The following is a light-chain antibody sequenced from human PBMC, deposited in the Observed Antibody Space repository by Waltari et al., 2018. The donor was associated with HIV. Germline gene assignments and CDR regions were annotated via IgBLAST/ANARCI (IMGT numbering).Light chain of an antibody. CDR1: SSDVGGYNH. Sequence: QSALTQPASVPGSPGQSLTISCTGTSSDVGGYNHVSWYQQHPAKAPKVIIYDVSNRPSGVSNRFSGSKSGNTASLTISGLQAEDEADYYCTSYTTINTYVFGTGTKVTVL. CDR2: DVS. V-gene: IGLV2-14*03. J-gene: IGLJ1*01. CDR3: TSYTTINTYV.